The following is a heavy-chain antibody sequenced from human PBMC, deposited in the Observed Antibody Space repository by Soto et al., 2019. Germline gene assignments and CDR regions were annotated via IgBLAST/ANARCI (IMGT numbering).Heavy chain of an antibody. CDR2: IIPIFGTA. CDR3: ASSILRFLEWSRDEYYYYGMDV. D-gene: IGHD3-3*01. CDR1: GGTFSSYA. J-gene: IGHJ6*02. V-gene: IGHV1-69*13. Sequence: SVKVSCKASGGTFSSYAISWVRQAPGQGLEWMGGIIPIFGTANYAQKFQGRVTITADESTSTAYMELSSLRSEDTAVYYCASSILRFLEWSRDEYYYYGMDVSGQGTTGAVSS.